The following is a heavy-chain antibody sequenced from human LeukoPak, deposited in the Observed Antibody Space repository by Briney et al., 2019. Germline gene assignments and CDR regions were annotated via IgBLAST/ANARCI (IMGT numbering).Heavy chain of an antibody. D-gene: IGHD4-23*01. CDR3: ARDVTYYGGDWFDP. J-gene: IGHJ5*02. V-gene: IGHV3-48*04. CDR2: ISGTTSNI. CDR1: GFTFSSYS. Sequence: GGSLRLSRAASGFTFSSYSMNWVRRAPGKGLEWVSYISGTTSNIYYADSVKGRFTISRDNAKNSLYLQMNSLRAEDTAVYYCARDVTYYGGDWFDPWGQGTLVTVSS.